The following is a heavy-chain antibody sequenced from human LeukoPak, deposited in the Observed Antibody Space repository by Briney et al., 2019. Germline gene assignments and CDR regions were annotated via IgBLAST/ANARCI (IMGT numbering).Heavy chain of an antibody. V-gene: IGHV4-34*01. Sequence: SETLSLTCAVYGGSFSGYYWSWIRQPPGKGLEWIGGINHSGSTNYNPSLKSRVTISVDTSKNQFSLKLSSVTAADTAVYYCARRAPRRTLGYWGQGTLVTVSS. CDR3: ARRAPRRTLGY. CDR2: INHSGST. CDR1: GGSFSGYY. J-gene: IGHJ4*02. D-gene: IGHD3-16*01.